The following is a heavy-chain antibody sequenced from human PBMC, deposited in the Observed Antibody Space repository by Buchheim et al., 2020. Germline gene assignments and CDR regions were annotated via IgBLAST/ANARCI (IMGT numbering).Heavy chain of an antibody. Sequence: QLQLHQSGPGLLKPSETLSLTCTVSGGSIRGSNYYWGWIRQPPGKGLEWIASLFHGGSTYYNPSLKSRVSISVDTSENQFPLNLRSVTAADTAVYYCARQGHEYDGPTYKSVDYWGQG. V-gene: IGHV4-39*01. CDR2: LFHGGST. D-gene: IGHD1-1*01. J-gene: IGHJ4*02. CDR3: ARQGHEYDGPTYKSVDY. CDR1: GGSIRGSNYY.